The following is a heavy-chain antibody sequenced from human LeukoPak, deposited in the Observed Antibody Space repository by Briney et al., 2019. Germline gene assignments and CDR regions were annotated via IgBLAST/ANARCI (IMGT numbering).Heavy chain of an antibody. V-gene: IGHV1-18*01. J-gene: IGHJ6*02. CDR3: ANRGITMVRGKYYYYGMDV. Sequence: ASVKVSCKASGYTFTSYGISWVRQAPGQGLEWMGWISAYNGNTKYAQKLQGRVTMTRNTSISTAYMELSSLRSEDTAVYYCANRGITMVRGKYYYYGMDVWGQGTTVTVSS. CDR2: ISAYNGNT. D-gene: IGHD3-10*01. CDR1: GYTFTSYG.